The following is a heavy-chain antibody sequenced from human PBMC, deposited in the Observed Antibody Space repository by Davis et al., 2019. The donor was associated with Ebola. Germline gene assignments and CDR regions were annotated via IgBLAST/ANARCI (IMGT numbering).Heavy chain of an antibody. D-gene: IGHD5-18*01. CDR1: GGSISSGGYS. CDR3: AREQLWLLHDAFDI. CDR2: IYHSGST. Sequence: MPSETLSLTCAVSGGSISSGGYSWSWIRQPPGKGLEWIGYIYHSGSTYYNPSLKSRVTISVDTSKNQFSLKLSSVTAADTAVYYCAREQLWLLHDAFDIWGQGTMVTVSS. V-gene: IGHV4-30-2*01. J-gene: IGHJ3*02.